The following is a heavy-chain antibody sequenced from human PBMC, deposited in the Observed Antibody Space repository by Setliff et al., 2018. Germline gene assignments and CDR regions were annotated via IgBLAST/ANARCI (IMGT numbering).Heavy chain of an antibody. J-gene: IGHJ5*02. CDR1: GGSISSGYC. CDR2: ICHSGST. CDR3: ARQAHDLKGGTTLFYWFDP. V-gene: IGHV4-38-2*02. Sequence: SETLSLTCTVSGGSISSGYCWGWIRQHPGKGLEWIGSICHSGSTHYNPSLKSRVTISVDTSKNEFSLKVSAVTAADTAVYYCARQAHDLKGGTTLFYWFDPWGQGTLVTVSS. D-gene: IGHD1-26*01.